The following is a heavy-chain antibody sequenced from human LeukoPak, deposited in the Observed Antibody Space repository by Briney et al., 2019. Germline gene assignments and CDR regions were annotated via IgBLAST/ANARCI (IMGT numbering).Heavy chain of an antibody. Sequence: GGSLRLSCAASGFTFSSYAMSWVRQAPGKGLEWVSAISGSGGSTYYADSVKGRFTISRDNSKNTLYPQMNSLRAEDTAVYYRAKDMVQGVITHDYWGQGTLVTVSS. V-gene: IGHV3-23*01. D-gene: IGHD3-10*01. CDR3: AKDMVQGVITHDY. J-gene: IGHJ4*02. CDR2: ISGSGGST. CDR1: GFTFSSYA.